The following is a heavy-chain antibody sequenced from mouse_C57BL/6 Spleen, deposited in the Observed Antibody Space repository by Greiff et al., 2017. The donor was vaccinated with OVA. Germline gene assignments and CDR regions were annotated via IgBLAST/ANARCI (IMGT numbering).Heavy chain of an antibody. Sequence: QVQLQQSGPALVKPGASVQISCKASGYAFSSSWMNWVKQRPGKGLEWIGRIYPGDGDTNYNGKFKGKVTLTADKSSGTAYMQHSSRTSEDSAVYFCARFVYDWCAYWGQGTLVTVSA. CDR2: IYPGDGDT. D-gene: IGHD2-12*01. CDR3: ARFVYDWCAY. V-gene: IGHV1-82*01. CDR1: GYAFSSSW. J-gene: IGHJ3*01.